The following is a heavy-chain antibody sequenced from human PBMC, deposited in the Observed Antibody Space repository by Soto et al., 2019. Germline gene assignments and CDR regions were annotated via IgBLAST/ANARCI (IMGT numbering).Heavy chain of an antibody. CDR1: GYTFTGYY. Sequence: ASVKVSCKPSGYTFTGYYIHWVRQAPGQGLEWMGWINPNSGATNYALEFQGRVTMTRDTSISAAYMELNSLTSDDTAVYYYARSRLTDYSIDYWGQGTLVTVSS. D-gene: IGHD4-4*01. CDR3: ARSRLTDYSIDY. V-gene: IGHV1-2*02. J-gene: IGHJ4*02. CDR2: INPNSGAT.